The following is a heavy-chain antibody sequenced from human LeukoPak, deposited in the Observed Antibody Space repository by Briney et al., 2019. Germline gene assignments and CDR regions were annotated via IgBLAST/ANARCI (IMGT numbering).Heavy chain of an antibody. V-gene: IGHV3-23*01. Sequence: RGSLRLSCVASRLTFSSYAMSWVRQAPGKGLEWVSSIGGNGGSRLYADSVKGRFTISRDNSKNTLFLQMNSLRAEDTAVYYCTKHMIRGVSRWFDPWGQGTLVTVSS. J-gene: IGHJ5*02. CDR1: RLTFSSYA. D-gene: IGHD3-10*01. CDR3: TKHMIRGVSRWFDP. CDR2: IGGNGGSR.